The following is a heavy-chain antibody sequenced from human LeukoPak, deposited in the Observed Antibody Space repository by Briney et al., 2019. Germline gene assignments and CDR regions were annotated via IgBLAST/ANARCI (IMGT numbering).Heavy chain of an antibody. CDR3: ARDGDYYDAFDI. CDR1: GGSITTGSYY. CDR2: IYSDGST. D-gene: IGHD2-21*02. J-gene: IGHJ3*02. V-gene: IGHV4-61*02. Sequence: SETLSLTCTVSGGSITTGSYYWSWIRQPAGKGLEWIGRIYSDGSTNSNPPLKSRVTISVDTSKNRFSLRLTSVTAADTAKYYCARDGDYYDAFDIWGQGTMVTVSS.